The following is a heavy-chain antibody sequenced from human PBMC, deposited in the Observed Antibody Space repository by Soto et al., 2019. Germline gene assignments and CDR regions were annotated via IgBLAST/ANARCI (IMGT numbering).Heavy chain of an antibody. CDR1: GGTFSSYA. J-gene: IGHJ4*02. CDR2: IIPIFGTA. D-gene: IGHD3-10*01. Sequence: QVQLVQSGAEVKKPGSSVKVSCKASGGTFSSYAISWVRQAPGQGLEWMGGIIPIFGTANYAQKFQGRVTITADESTSPASRGLSSLSSEDPAVYYCASRGGRGADYWGQGTLVTVSS. V-gene: IGHV1-69*01. CDR3: ASRGGRGADY.